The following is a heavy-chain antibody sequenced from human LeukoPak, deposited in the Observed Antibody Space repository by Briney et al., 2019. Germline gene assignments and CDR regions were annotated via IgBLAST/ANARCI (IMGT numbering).Heavy chain of an antibody. CDR3: ARGYYYDSSGYYQTAYYYYGMDV. CDR2: IIPIFGTA. D-gene: IGHD3-22*01. CDR1: GGTFSSYA. Sequence: ASVKVSCKASGGTFSSYAISWVRQAPGQGLEWMGGIIPIFGTANYAQKFQGRVTITADESTSTAYMELSSLRSEDTAVYYCARGYYYDSSGYYQTAYYYYGMDVWGQGTTVTVSS. J-gene: IGHJ6*02. V-gene: IGHV1-69*13.